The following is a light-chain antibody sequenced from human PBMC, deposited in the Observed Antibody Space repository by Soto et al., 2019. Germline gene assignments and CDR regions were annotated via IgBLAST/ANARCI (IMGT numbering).Light chain of an antibody. J-gene: IGKJ5*01. V-gene: IGKV3-11*01. Sequence: EIVLTQSPATLSLSPGERATLSCRASQSVNYYLIWYQQKPGQAPRLLISDASNRATGIPARFSGSGSGTDFTITISSLEPEDFAVYDCQQRASWPITFGHGTRLEIK. CDR1: QSVNYY. CDR3: QQRASWPIT. CDR2: DAS.